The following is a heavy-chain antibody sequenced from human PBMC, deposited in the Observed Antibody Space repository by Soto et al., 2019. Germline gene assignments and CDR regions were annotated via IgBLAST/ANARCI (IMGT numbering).Heavy chain of an antibody. CDR1: GGSISSGGYY. V-gene: IGHV4-31*03. CDR2: IYYSGST. D-gene: IGHD7-27*01. J-gene: IGHJ2*01. Sequence: QVQLQESGPGLVKPSQTLSLTCTVSGGSISSGGYYWSWIRQHPGKGLEWIGYIYYSGSTYYYPSLKGRVTMSVDTSKNQFSLKLRSVTAADTAVYYCARDIVGQLGIRYFDLWGRGTLVTVSS. CDR3: ARDIVGQLGIRYFDL.